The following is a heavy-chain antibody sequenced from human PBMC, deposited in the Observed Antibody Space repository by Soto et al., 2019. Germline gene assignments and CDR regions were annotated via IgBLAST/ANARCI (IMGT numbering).Heavy chain of an antibody. CDR3: ARAPSI. J-gene: IGHJ4*02. CDR2: IYYSGTT. Sequence: QVQLQESGPGLVKPSQTLSLTCTVSGGSISSGGYYWTWIRQHPGKGLEWLGYIYYSGTTDYNPSLKSRVTISVDTSTHQSSLKLGSGSAVDTAVYYCARAPSIWCQGTLVTVSS. CDR1: GGSISSGGYY. V-gene: IGHV4-31*03.